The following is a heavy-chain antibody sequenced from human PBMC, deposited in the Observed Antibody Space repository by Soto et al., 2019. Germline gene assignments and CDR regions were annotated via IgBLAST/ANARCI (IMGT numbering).Heavy chain of an antibody. CDR1: VGSISSYY. CDR3: VRLTGGDAFDI. V-gene: IGHV4-59*01. CDR2: IYYSGST. D-gene: IGHD7-27*01. Sequence: SETLSLTCTVSVGSISSYYWSWIRQPPGKGLEWIGYIYYSGSTNYNPSLKSRVTISVDTSKNQFSLKLSSVTAADTAVYYCVRLTGGDAFDIWGQGTMVTVSS. J-gene: IGHJ3*02.